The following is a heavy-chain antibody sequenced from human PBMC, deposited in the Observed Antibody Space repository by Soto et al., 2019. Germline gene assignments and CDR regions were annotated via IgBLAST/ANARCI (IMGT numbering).Heavy chain of an antibody. V-gene: IGHV1-8*01. CDR3: AVLHLGELSSTDAFDL. J-gene: IGHJ3*01. CDR2: MNPNSGNT. CDR1: GYTFTSYD. D-gene: IGHD3-16*02. Sequence: ASVKVSCKASGYTFTSYDINWVRQATGQGLEWMGWMNPNSGNTGYAQKFQGRVTMTRNTSISTAYMELSSLRSEDTAVYYCAVLHLGELSSTDAFDLWGQGTMVTVSS.